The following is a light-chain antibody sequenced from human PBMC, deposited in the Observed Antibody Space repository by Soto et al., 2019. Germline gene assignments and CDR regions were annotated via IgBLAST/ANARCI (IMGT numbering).Light chain of an antibody. CDR1: QSVSSNY. V-gene: IGKV3-20*01. J-gene: IGKJ1*01. CDR3: QQYGSSPVT. CDR2: GAS. Sequence: EIVLTQSPGTLSLSPGEGATLSCRASQSVSSNYLAWYQQKPGQAPRLLIYGASSRATGIPDRFSGSGSGTDFTLTISRLEPEDFAVYLCQQYGSSPVTFGQGTKVDSK.